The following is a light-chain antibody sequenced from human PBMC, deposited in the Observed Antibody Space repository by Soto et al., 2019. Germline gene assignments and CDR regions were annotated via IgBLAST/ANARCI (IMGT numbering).Light chain of an antibody. V-gene: IGKV3-11*01. J-gene: IGKJ4*01. CDR3: QQRSNWPPVT. CDR1: QSVSYY. Sequence: EIVLTHSPATLSLSPWEIATLSCRASQSVSYYLAWYRQKPGQAPRLLIYDASNRATGIPARFSGSGSGTDFTLTISSLEPEDFGVYYCQQRSNWPPVTFGGGTKVDIK. CDR2: DAS.